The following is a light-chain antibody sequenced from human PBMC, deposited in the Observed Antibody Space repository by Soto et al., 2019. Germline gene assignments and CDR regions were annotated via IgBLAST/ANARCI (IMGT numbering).Light chain of an antibody. CDR3: QQYYSTPLT. Sequence: DIGRTQSPDSLTVSLGERATINCKSSQSVLYSSSNKNYLAWYQHKPGQPPNLLIYWASTRESGVPDRFSGSGSGTDFTLTISSLQAEDVAVYYCQQYYSTPLTFGQGTKVEIK. V-gene: IGKV4-1*01. J-gene: IGKJ1*01. CDR1: QSVLYSSSNKNY. CDR2: WAS.